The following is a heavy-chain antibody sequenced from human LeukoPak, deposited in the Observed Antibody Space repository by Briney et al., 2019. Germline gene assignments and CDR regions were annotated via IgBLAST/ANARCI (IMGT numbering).Heavy chain of an antibody. CDR3: ARSSLITTSGTRNWFDP. Sequence: PSETLSLTCTVSGGSVSSYYWNWIRQPPGKRLEWIGYIYYSGSTNYNPSLKSRVTISVDTSKNQFSLNLRSVTAADTAVYYCARSSLITTSGTRNWFDPWGQGTLVTVSS. CDR1: GGSVSSYY. V-gene: IGHV4-59*08. D-gene: IGHD1/OR15-1a*01. J-gene: IGHJ5*02. CDR2: IYYSGST.